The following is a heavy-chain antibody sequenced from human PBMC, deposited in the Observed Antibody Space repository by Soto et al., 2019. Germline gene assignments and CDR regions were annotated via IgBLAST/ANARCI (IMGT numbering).Heavy chain of an antibody. J-gene: IGHJ4*02. CDR1: GFTFSSYA. CDR2: RSYDGGNN. CDR3: AREVSGYSSGWHRHFAY. V-gene: IGHV3-30-3*01. D-gene: IGHD6-19*01. Sequence: QVQLVESGGGVVQPGRSLRLSCAAYGFTFSSYAMHWVRQAPGKGLEWVAVRSYDGGNNYDADSVKCRFTISRDNSKNTLYLPMNSVRAEDTAVYYCAREVSGYSSGWHRHFAYLGQGTLVTVSS.